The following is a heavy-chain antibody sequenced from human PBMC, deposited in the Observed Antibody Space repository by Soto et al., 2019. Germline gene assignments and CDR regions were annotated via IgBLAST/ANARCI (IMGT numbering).Heavy chain of an antibody. CDR1: GFSLSTSGVG. Sequence: SGPTLVNPTQTLTLTCTFSGFSLSTSGVGVGWIRQPPGKALEWLALIYWNDDKRYSPSLKSRLTITKDTSKNQVVLTMTNMDTVDTATYYCAYSLKRCGELSPQYWGKGTLVTVYS. J-gene: IGHJ4*02. CDR3: AYSLKRCGELSPQY. D-gene: IGHD3-10*01. V-gene: IGHV2-5*01. CDR2: IYWNDDK.